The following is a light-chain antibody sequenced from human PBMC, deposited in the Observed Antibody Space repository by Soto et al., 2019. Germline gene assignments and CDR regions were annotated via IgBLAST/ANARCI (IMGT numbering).Light chain of an antibody. CDR1: QSVSRS. CDR2: GAS. J-gene: IGKJ2*01. CDR3: QQYNNWPPRYT. Sequence: EIVMTQSPATLSVSPGERATLSCRASQSVSRSLAWYQQKPGQAPRLLVYGASTRATGIPARFSGSGSGTEFTLTISSLQSEDFAVYYCQQYNNWPPRYTFGQGTKLEIK. V-gene: IGKV3-15*01.